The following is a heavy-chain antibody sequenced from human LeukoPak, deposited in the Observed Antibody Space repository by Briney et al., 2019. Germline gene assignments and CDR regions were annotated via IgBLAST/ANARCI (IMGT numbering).Heavy chain of an antibody. CDR2: ISGSGGST. V-gene: IGHV3-23*01. D-gene: IGHD7-27*01. CDR1: GFSFSSYA. J-gene: IGHJ4*02. Sequence: PGGSLRLSYAASGFSFSSYAMSWVRQAPGKGLEWVSAISGSGGSTHYADTVKGRFTISRDNSKNTLYLQMNSLRAEGTAVYYCAKAPTGGEFDYWGQGTLVTVSS. CDR3: AKAPTGGEFDY.